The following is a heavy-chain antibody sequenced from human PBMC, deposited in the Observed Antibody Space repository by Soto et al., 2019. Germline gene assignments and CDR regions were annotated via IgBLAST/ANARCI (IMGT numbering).Heavy chain of an antibody. V-gene: IGHV4-59*08. CDR1: GGSISSYY. Sequence: SETLSLTCTVSGGSISSYYWSWIRQPPGKGLEWIGYIYYSGSTNYNPSLKSRVTISVDTSKNQFSLKLSSVTAADTAVYYCARRGDFWSGYYNWFDPWGQGTLVTVSS. CDR3: ARRGDFWSGYYNWFDP. CDR2: IYYSGST. D-gene: IGHD3-3*01. J-gene: IGHJ5*02.